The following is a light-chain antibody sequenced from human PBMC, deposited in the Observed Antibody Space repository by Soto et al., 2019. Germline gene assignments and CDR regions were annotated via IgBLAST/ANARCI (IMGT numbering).Light chain of an antibody. CDR3: SSYTNRNTVV. CDR1: SNAVGGYNY. J-gene: IGLJ3*02. V-gene: IGLV2-14*03. CDR2: DVT. Sequence: QSVLTQPASLSGSPGQSITIFCTGTSNAVGGYNYVSWYQQRPGKPPKLMIYDVTNRPSGVSNRFSGSKSGSTASLTISGLQAEDEGDYYCSSYTNRNTVVFGGGTKVTVL.